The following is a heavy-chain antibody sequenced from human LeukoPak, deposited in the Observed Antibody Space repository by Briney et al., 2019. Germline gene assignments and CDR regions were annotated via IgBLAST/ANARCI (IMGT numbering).Heavy chain of an antibody. V-gene: IGHV3-30*03. D-gene: IGHD5-24*01. CDR2: ISYDGSNK. CDR1: GFTFSSYG. Sequence: PGGSLRLSCAASGFTFSSYGMHWVRQAPGKGPEWVAVISYDGSNKYYADSVKGRFTISRDNSKNTLYLQMNSLRAEDTAVYYCARGGRDGYSSADFWGQGTLVTVSS. J-gene: IGHJ4*02. CDR3: ARGGRDGYSSADF.